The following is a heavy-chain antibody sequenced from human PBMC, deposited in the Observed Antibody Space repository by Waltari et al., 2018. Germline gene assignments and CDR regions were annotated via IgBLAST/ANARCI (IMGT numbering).Heavy chain of an antibody. V-gene: IGHV4-34*01. Sequence: QVQLQQWGAGLLKPSETLSLTCAVYGGSFCGYYWSWIRQPPGKGLEWIGEINHSGSTNYNPSLKSRVTISVDTSKNQFSLKLSSVTAADTAVYYCASLWYGSGSYFPQDYWGQGTLVTVSS. D-gene: IGHD3-10*01. CDR1: GGSFCGYY. J-gene: IGHJ4*02. CDR2: INHSGST. CDR3: ASLWYGSGSYFPQDY.